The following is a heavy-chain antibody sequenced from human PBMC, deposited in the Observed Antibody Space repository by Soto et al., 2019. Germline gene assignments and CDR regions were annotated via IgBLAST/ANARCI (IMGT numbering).Heavy chain of an antibody. CDR2: ISTTSRSI. CDR1: GFTFSSYS. V-gene: IGHV3-48*02. D-gene: IGHD3-3*01. Sequence: EVQLVQSGGGLVQPGGSLRLSCAASGFTFSSYSMNWVRQAPGKGLEWISYISTTSRSIYYADSVKGRFTISRDNAKNSLFLQMNSLRDEDTAVYYCARKGVAFDYWGQGALVTVSS. CDR3: ARKGVAFDY. J-gene: IGHJ4*02.